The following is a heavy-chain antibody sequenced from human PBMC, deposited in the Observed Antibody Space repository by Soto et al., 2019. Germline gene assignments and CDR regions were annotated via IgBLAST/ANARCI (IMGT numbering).Heavy chain of an antibody. CDR3: ARDNGMAGCFDL. D-gene: IGHD2-8*01. V-gene: IGHV3-48*02. CDR1: GFTFSSYS. CDR2: ISIGSSTI. J-gene: IGHJ5*02. Sequence: PGGSLRLSCAASGFTFSSYSMNWGRQAPGKGLEWVSYISIGSSTIYYADSVKGRFTISRDNAKNSLSLQMNSLGDEDTAVYYYARDNGMAGCFDLWGQGTMVPVSS.